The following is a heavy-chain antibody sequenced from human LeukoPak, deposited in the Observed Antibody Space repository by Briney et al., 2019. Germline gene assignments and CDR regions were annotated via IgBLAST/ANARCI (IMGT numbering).Heavy chain of an antibody. J-gene: IGHJ4*02. Sequence: PGGSLRLSCAASGFTFSSYGMSWVRQAPGKGLEWVSAISGSGGSTYYADSVKGRFTISRDNSKNTLYLQMNSLRAEDTAVYYCARASPPRRAAAGPDEFDYWGQGTLVTVSS. V-gene: IGHV3-23*01. D-gene: IGHD6-13*01. CDR3: ARASPPRRAAAGPDEFDY. CDR1: GFTFSSYG. CDR2: ISGSGGST.